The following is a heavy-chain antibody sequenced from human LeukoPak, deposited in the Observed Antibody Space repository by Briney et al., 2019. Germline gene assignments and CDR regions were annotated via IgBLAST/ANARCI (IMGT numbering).Heavy chain of an antibody. D-gene: IGHD4-17*01. CDR1: GFSFSKFS. Sequence: GGSLRLSCAASGFSFSKFSMNWVRQAPGKGLEGISYITSSSDSTYYADSVKGRFTISRDNAKNSLYLQMDSLRAEDTAVYYCARVIGSYGDSAYWGQGTLVTVSS. CDR3: ARVIGSYGDSAY. CDR2: ITSSSDST. J-gene: IGHJ4*02. V-gene: IGHV3-48*04.